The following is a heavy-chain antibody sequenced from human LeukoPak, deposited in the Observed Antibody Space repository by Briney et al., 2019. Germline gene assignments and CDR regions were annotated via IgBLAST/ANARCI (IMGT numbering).Heavy chain of an antibody. CDR2: VNHIGTT. J-gene: IGHJ6*02. CDR3: ARASRFYYGLDV. CDR1: GGSLRTYY. V-gene: IGHV4-34*01. Sequence: SETLSLTCGVYGGSLRTYYWTWVRQPPGKGLEWIGEVNHIGTTNYNPTLESRVTISVDTAMNHLSLKLTSVTAADAAVYYCARASRFYYGLDVWGQGTTVTVSS.